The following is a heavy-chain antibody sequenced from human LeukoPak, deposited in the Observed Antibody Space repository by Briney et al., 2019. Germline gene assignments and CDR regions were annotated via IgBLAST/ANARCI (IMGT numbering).Heavy chain of an antibody. CDR1: GFNFSTYG. Sequence: GRSLRLSCAASGFNFSTYGMHWVRQAPGKGLEWVAAVWFGESSQSYPDSVKGRFTISRDNSKNTVWLEMNSLRVEDTAVYYCAKGGRDTSKYYFDYWGQGTQVTVSS. J-gene: IGHJ4*02. CDR2: VWFGESSQ. CDR3: AKGGRDTSKYYFDY. V-gene: IGHV3-33*06. D-gene: IGHD1-26*01.